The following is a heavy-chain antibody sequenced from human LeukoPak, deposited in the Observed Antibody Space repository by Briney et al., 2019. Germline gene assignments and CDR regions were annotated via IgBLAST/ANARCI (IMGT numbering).Heavy chain of an antibody. CDR3: ARDNWNDVREDAFDI. V-gene: IGHV1-18*01. D-gene: IGHD1-1*01. Sequence: ASVKVSCKASGYTFTSYGISWVRQAPGQGLEWMGWISAYNGNTNYAQKLQGRVTTTTDTSTSTAYMELRSLRSDDTAVYYCARDNWNDVREDAFDIWGQGTMVTVSS. CDR1: GYTFTSYG. J-gene: IGHJ3*02. CDR2: ISAYNGNT.